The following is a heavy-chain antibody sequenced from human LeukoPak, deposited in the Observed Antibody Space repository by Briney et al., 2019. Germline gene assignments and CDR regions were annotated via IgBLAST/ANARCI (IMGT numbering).Heavy chain of an antibody. CDR3: ARDRGSGLEYYFDY. V-gene: IGHV3-11*04. CDR2: ISSSGSTI. CDR1: GFTFGDYA. D-gene: IGHD3-3*01. Sequence: GGSLRLSCSASGFTFGDYAMSWIRQAPGKGLEWVSYISSSGSTIYYADSVKGRFTIYRDNAKHSLYLQMNSLTAEDTAVYYCARDRGSGLEYYFDYWGQGTLVTVSS. J-gene: IGHJ4*02.